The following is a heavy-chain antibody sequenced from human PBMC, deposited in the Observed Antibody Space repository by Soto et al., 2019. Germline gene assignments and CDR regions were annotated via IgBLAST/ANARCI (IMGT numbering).Heavy chain of an antibody. Sequence: EVQLLESGGGLVQPGGSLRLSCAASGFTFSSYALTWVRQAPGKGLEWVSVIGASGSSTFHADSVKGRFTISRDNSKNSLYLQMNSLRAEDTAVYYCARDPSPYDFWSGYSVWGLDYWGQGTLVTVSS. V-gene: IGHV3-23*01. CDR1: GFTFSSYA. CDR3: ARDPSPYDFWSGYSVWGLDY. D-gene: IGHD3-3*01. CDR2: IGASGSST. J-gene: IGHJ4*02.